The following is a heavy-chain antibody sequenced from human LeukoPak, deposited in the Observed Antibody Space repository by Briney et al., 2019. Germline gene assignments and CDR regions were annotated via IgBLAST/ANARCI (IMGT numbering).Heavy chain of an antibody. CDR1: GGSISSYY. J-gene: IGHJ3*02. V-gene: IGHV4-59*01. CDR2: LYNRGST. CDR3: ARDRPGIAVAGDAFDI. Sequence: PSETLSLTCTVSGGSISSYYWSWIRQPPGMGLEWIGYLYNRGSTNYNPSLKSRVTISVDTSKNQFSLKLRSVTAADTAVYYCARDRPGIAVAGDAFDIWGQGTMVTVSS. D-gene: IGHD6-19*01.